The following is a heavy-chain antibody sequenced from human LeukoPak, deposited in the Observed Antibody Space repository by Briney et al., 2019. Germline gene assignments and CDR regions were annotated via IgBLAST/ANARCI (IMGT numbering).Heavy chain of an antibody. CDR2: VYNSGST. CDR3: ARSGGTWSYNY. J-gene: IGHJ4*02. D-gene: IGHD1-26*01. V-gene: IGHV4-61*01. Sequence: SETLSLTCSVSGGSISNYNYYWGWIRQPPGKGLEWLGYVYNSGSTHYNPSLKSRVTISADTSKNQFSLTLTSVTAADTAVYYCARSGGTWSYNYWGQGTLVTVSS. CDR1: GGSISNYNYY.